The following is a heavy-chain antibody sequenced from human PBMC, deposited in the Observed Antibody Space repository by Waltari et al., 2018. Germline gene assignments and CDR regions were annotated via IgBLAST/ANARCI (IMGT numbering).Heavy chain of an antibody. V-gene: IGHV5-51*03. CDR1: GYSFTSYW. Sequence: EVQLVQSGAEVKKPGESLKISCKGSGYSFTSYWIGWVRQMPGKGLEWMVIIYPGNSETRSSPSFQGQVTIAADKSISTAYLQWSSLKASDTAMYYCARPYGSSGSPSPPDAFDIWGQGTMVTVSS. CDR3: ARPYGSSGSPSPPDAFDI. D-gene: IGHD3-22*01. J-gene: IGHJ3*02. CDR2: IYPGNSET.